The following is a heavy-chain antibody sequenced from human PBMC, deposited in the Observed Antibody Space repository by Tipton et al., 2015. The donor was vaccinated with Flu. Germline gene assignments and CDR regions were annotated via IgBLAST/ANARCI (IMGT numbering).Heavy chain of an antibody. Sequence: QLVQSGAEVKKPGESLKISCKGSGYSFTGYWIGWVRQMPGKGLEWMGIIYPGDSDTRYSPSFQGQVTISVDQSLTTAYLQWSSLKASDTAMYYCARRKSINFWGVRDAFDIWGQGTVVTVSS. V-gene: IGHV5-51*03. CDR3: ARRKSINFWGVRDAFDI. CDR1: GYSFTGYW. J-gene: IGHJ3*02. CDR2: IYPGDSDT. D-gene: IGHD3-16*01.